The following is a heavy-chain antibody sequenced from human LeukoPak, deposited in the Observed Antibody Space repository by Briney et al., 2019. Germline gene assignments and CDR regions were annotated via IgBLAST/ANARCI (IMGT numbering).Heavy chain of an antibody. CDR2: IIPIFGTS. J-gene: IGHJ4*02. D-gene: IGHD5-12*01. CDR3: ARSPSGYSGYDPVYY. Sequence: ASVKVSCKASGGTFSSYAINWVRQAPGQGLEWMGGIIPIFGTSNYAQKFQGRVTITADDSTSTAYMELSSLRSEDTAVYYCARSPSGYSGYDPVYYWGQGTLVTVSS. CDR1: GGTFSSYA. V-gene: IGHV1-69*13.